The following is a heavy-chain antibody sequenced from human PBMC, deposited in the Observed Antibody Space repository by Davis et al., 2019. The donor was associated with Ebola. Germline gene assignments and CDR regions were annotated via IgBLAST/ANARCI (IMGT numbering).Heavy chain of an antibody. V-gene: IGHV3-53*04. CDR2: IYSGGST. CDR1: GFTFSSYA. Sequence: GESLKISCAASGFTFSSYAMSWVRQAPGKGLEWVSVIYSGGSTYYADSVKGRFTISRHNSKNTLYLQMNSLRAEDTAVYYCARGYYYGMDVWGQGTTVTVSS. CDR3: ARGYYYGMDV. J-gene: IGHJ6*02.